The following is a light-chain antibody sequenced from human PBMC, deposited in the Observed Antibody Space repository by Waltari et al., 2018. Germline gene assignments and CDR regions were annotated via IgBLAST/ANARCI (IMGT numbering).Light chain of an antibody. CDR3: QQYNHWPRT. CDR1: QSISTY. V-gene: IGKV3-15*01. CDR2: DAS. Sequence: ETVLTQSPATLSVSPGDRATLSCRASQSISTYLAWYQHRSGQAPRLLIHDASTRATGIPARFSGSGSGTDFNLTISGLQSEDFAVYYCQQYNHWPRTFGQGTKVDIK. J-gene: IGKJ1*01.